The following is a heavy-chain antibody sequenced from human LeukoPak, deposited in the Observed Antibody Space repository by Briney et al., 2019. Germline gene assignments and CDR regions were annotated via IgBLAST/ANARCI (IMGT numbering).Heavy chain of an antibody. CDR1: GFTLSIYW. D-gene: IGHD3-22*01. V-gene: IGHV3-7*01. CDR2: IKQDGSEK. J-gene: IGHJ5*02. Sequence: NPGGSLRLSCAASGFTLSIYWMSWVRQAPGEGLEWLANIKQDGSEKYYVDSVKGRFTISRDNVENSLDLQMNSLRVEDTAVYYCTRGPRGYDSSGAPWGQGTLVTVSS. CDR3: TRGPRGYDSSGAP.